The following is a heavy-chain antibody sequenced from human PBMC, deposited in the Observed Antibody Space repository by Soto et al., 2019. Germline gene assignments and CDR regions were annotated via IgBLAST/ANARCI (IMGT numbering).Heavy chain of an antibody. CDR1: GYSFTSYD. V-gene: IGHV1-8*01. D-gene: IGHD2-8*02. CDR3: ARVGFLVGSPIDG. CDR2: MNPNSGDT. Sequence: QVQLVQSGAEVKKPGASIRVSCKASGYSFTSYDMHWVRQATGHGLEWMGWMNPNSGDTEYAQKFQGRVTMTRDTSTRIAYMELSSLTSEDTAVYYCARVGFLVGSPIDGWGQGTLVTVSS. J-gene: IGHJ4*02.